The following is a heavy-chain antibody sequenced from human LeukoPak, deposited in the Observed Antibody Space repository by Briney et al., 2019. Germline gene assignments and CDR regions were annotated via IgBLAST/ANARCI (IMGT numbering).Heavy chain of an antibody. Sequence: ASVKVSCKVSGYTLTELSMHWVRQAPGKGLEWMGGFDPEDGETIYAQKFQGRVTMTEDTSTDTAYMELSSLRSEDTAVYYCATDYYYDSSGPYFDYWGQGTPVTVSS. CDR1: GYTLTELS. V-gene: IGHV1-24*01. J-gene: IGHJ4*02. CDR2: FDPEDGET. CDR3: ATDYYYDSSGPYFDY. D-gene: IGHD3-22*01.